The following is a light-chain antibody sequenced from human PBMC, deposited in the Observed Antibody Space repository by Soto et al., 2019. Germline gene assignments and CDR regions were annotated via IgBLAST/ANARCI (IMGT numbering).Light chain of an antibody. V-gene: IGKV3-15*01. J-gene: IGKJ4*01. Sequence: EIVMTQSPATLSVSPGERATLSCRASESVSHNLAWYQQKFGQAPRLLIYHASTRATGIPARFSGSGSGTELTLTISSLQSEDFALYYCQQYNEWPLTFGGGTKVEIK. CDR3: QQYNEWPLT. CDR1: ESVSHN. CDR2: HAS.